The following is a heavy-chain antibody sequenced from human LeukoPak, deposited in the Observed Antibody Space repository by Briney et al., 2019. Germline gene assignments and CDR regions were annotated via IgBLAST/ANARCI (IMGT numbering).Heavy chain of an antibody. CDR2: IGGSGTGT. V-gene: IGHV3-23*01. CDR1: GLTSSTYA. J-gene: IGHJ4*02. Sequence: PGGSLRLSCAASGLTSSTYAMTWVRQAPGKGLDWVSSIGGSGTGTYYADSVKGRFTMSRDNARNTLFLQMSALRVDDTAMYYCVTDQGHWGQGTLVTVSS. CDR3: VTDQGH.